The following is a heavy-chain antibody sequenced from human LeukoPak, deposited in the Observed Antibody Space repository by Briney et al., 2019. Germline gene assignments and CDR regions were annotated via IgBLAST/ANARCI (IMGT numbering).Heavy chain of an antibody. CDR1: GGSFSGYY. J-gene: IGHJ6*03. CDR3: ARIVAAAGKNYYMDV. CDR2: VNHSGST. V-gene: IGHV4-34*01. Sequence: SETLSLTCAVYGGSFSGYYWSWIRQPPGKGLEWIGEVNHSGSTNYNPSLKSRVTISVDTSKNQFSLKLSSVTAADTAVYYCARIVAAAGKNYYMDVWGKGTTVTVSS. D-gene: IGHD6-13*01.